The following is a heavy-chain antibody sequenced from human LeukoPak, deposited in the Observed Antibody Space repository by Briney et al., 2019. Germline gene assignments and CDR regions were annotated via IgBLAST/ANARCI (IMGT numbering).Heavy chain of an antibody. CDR3: ARGRRNYYDSSGYYYNDY. Sequence: PSETLSLTCAVYGGSFSGYYWSWIRQPPGKGLEWIGEINQSGSTNYNPSLKSRVTISVDTSKNQFSLKLSSVTAADTAVYYCARGRRNYYDSSGYYYNDYWGQGTLVTVSS. V-gene: IGHV4-34*01. CDR1: GGSFSGYY. D-gene: IGHD3-22*01. CDR2: INQSGST. J-gene: IGHJ4*02.